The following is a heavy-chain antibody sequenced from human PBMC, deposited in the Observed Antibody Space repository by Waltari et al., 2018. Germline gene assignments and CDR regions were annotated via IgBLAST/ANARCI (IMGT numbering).Heavy chain of an antibody. CDR1: GDSVTNGHYY. J-gene: IGHJ4*02. CDR3: ARWAGYGSRASCHLYFYY. CDR2: ISDSGRA. V-gene: IGHV4-61*03. Sequence: QLQLQESGPGLVKPSDTLSLTCIVSGDSVTNGHYYWSWILQPPGKGLEGIGYISDSGRADYTPSLHSRLTLSVHTAKNHFSLRRRSVTAADTAVYYCARWAGYGSRASCHLYFYYWGQGTLVTVAA. D-gene: IGHD2-15*01.